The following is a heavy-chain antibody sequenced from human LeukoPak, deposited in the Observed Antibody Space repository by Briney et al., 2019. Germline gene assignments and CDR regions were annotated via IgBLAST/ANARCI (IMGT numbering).Heavy chain of an antibody. V-gene: IGHV4-39*01. CDR3: ARRGWGLNAFDI. CDR1: GGSISSNSHY. CDR2: IYYSGST. D-gene: IGHD2-21*01. Sequence: SETLSLTCTVSGGSISSNSHYWGCIRQPPGKGLEWIGSIYYSGSTYYNPSLKSRVTISVDTSKNQFSLKLSSVTAADTAVYYCARRGWGLNAFDIWGQGTLVTVSS. J-gene: IGHJ3*02.